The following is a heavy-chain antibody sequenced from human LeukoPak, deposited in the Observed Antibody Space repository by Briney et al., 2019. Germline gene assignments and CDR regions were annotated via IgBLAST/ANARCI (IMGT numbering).Heavy chain of an antibody. CDR2: MNPNSGNT. V-gene: IGHV1-8*01. D-gene: IGHD2/OR15-2a*01. CDR3: ARRNSPSRTTALPRGRAFDI. CDR1: GYTFTSYD. Sequence: ASVKVSCKASGYTFTSYDINWVRQATGQGLEWMGWMNPNSGNTGYAQKFQGRVTMTRNTSISTAYLELSNLRSEDTAVYYCARRNSPSRTTALPRGRAFDIWGQGIVVPVSS. J-gene: IGHJ3*02.